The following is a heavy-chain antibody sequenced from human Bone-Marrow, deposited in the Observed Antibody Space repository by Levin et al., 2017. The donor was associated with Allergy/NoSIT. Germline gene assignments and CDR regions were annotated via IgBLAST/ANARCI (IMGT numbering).Heavy chain of an antibody. V-gene: IGHV3-21*01. D-gene: IGHD2-2*01. CDR2: ISSSSSYI. CDR3: ARDDIVVVPAAKTPPTYYDYGMDV. Sequence: GESLKISCAASGFTFSSYSMNWVRQAPGKGLEWVSSISSSSSYIYYADSVKGRFTISRDNAKNSLYLQMNSLRAEDTAVYYCARDDIVVVPAAKTPPTYYDYGMDVWGQGTTVTVSS. CDR1: GFTFSSYS. J-gene: IGHJ6*02.